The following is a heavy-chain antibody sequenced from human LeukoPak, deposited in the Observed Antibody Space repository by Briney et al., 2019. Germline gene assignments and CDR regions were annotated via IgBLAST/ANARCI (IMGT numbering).Heavy chain of an antibody. V-gene: IGHV3-33*01. J-gene: IGHJ4*02. CDR1: GFTFSSYG. CDR3: ARVGFISGWYYFDY. D-gene: IGHD6-19*01. CDR2: IWYDGSNK. Sequence: GRSLTLSCAASGFTFSSYGMPWVRQAPGKGLEWVAVIWYDGSNKYYADSVKGRFTISRDNSKNTLYLQINSLRAEDTAVYYCARVGFISGWYYFDYWGQGTLVTVSS.